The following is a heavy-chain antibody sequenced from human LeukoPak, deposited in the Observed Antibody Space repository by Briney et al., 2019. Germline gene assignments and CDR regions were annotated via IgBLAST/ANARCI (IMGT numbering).Heavy chain of an antibody. Sequence: GGSLRLSCTASGFTFSDYWMTWVRQAPGKGLEWVANIKQDGSAKYYVDSVKGRFTISRDDAKNSLYLQMDSLRVEDTATYYCARWRGSTSERSDYWGQGTLVTVSS. J-gene: IGHJ4*02. V-gene: IGHV3-7*01. D-gene: IGHD2-2*01. CDR3: ARWRGSTSERSDY. CDR2: IKQDGSAK. CDR1: GFTFSDYW.